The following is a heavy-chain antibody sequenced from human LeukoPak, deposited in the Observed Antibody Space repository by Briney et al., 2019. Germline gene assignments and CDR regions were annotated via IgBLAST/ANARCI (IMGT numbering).Heavy chain of an antibody. V-gene: IGHV3-23*01. CDR1: GFTFSSYA. CDR3: ARDHSSGWYSGYFDY. J-gene: IGHJ4*02. CDR2: ISGSGGST. D-gene: IGHD6-19*01. Sequence: GGSLRLSCAASGFTFSSYAMSWVRQAPGKGLEWVSAISGSGGSTYSADSVKGRFTISRDNSKNTLYLQMNSLRAEDTAVYYCARDHSSGWYSGYFDYWGQGTLVTVSS.